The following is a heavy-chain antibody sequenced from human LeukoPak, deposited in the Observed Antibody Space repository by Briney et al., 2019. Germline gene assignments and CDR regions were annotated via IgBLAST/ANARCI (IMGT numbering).Heavy chain of an antibody. D-gene: IGHD5-24*01. CDR2: IKYDGSYT. Sequence: GGSLRLSCATSGFTLSLAWMHWVRQAPGKGLEWVSRIKYDGSYTNYADTVKGRFTISRDNARNTLSLHMISLRAEDTAVYFCVRDGDAYNFDFWGQGVLVTVSS. CDR1: GFTLSLAW. V-gene: IGHV3-74*01. J-gene: IGHJ4*02. CDR3: VRDGDAYNFDF.